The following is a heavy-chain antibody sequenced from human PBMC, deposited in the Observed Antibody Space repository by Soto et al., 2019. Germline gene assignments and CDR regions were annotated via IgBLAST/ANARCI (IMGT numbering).Heavy chain of an antibody. D-gene: IGHD6-6*01. CDR3: ARDARIAARSVRCDI. CDR1: GYTFTSYV. V-gene: IGHV1-3*01. CDR2: INAGNGNT. J-gene: IGHJ3*02. Sequence: ASVKVSCKASGYTFTSYVMHWVRQAPGQRLEWMGWINAGNGNTKYSQKFQGRVTITRDTSASTAYMELSSLRSEDTAVYYCARDARIAARSVRCDIWGQGTMVTVSS.